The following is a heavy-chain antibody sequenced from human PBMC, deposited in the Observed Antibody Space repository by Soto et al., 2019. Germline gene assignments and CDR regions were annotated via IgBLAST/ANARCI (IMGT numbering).Heavy chain of an antibody. J-gene: IGHJ6*02. D-gene: IGHD3-22*01. CDR2: ISYDGSNK. V-gene: IGHV3-30-3*01. Sequence: GGSLRLSCAASGFTFSSYAMHWVRQAPGKGLEWVAVISYDGSNKYYADSVKGRFTISRDNSKNTLYLQMNSLRAEDTAVYYCARSDYYDSSGSLYYYYGMDVWGQGTSVTGSS. CDR1: GFTFSSYA. CDR3: ARSDYYDSSGSLYYYYGMDV.